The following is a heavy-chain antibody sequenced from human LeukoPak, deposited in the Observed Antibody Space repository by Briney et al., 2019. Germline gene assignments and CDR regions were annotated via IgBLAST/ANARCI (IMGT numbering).Heavy chain of an antibody. J-gene: IGHJ3*02. V-gene: IGHV4-61*02. CDR3: ARFLRGATNALEI. D-gene: IGHD1-26*01. CDR2: IYTSGST. Sequence: ASETLSLTCTVSGGSFSSGSYYWSWIRQPAGKGLEWIGRIYTSGSTNYNPSLKSRVTMSLDTSRNQFSLKLISVTAADTAVYYCARFLRGATNALEIWGQGTMVTVSS. CDR1: GGSFSSGSYY.